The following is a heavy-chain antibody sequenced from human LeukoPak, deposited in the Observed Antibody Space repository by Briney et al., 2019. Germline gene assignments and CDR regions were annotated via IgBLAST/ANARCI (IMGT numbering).Heavy chain of an antibody. J-gene: IGHJ4*02. CDR3: ARYSGTYLLF. CDR2: IFYTGST. V-gene: IGHV4-59*01. CDR1: GDSISGYY. D-gene: IGHD1-26*01. Sequence: SETLSLTCTVSGDSISGYYWTWIRQPPGKGLEWIGYIFYTGSTSYNPSLKSRATISLDTSMNHFSLNLSSMTAADTAVYYCARYSGTYLLFWGQGTQVSVSS.